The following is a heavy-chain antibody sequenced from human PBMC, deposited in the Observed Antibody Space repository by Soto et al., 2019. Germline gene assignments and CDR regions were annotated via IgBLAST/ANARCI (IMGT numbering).Heavy chain of an antibody. V-gene: IGHV5-10-1*01. D-gene: IGHD5-18*01. CDR1: GYSFTSHW. CDR3: ARGDTALSEWYFDL. Sequence: EVQLVQSGAEVKKPGESLRISCKGSGYSFTSHWISWVRQMPGKVLEWMGRIDPSDSYTSYSPSFQGHVTISADKSIRTGYPEWSSLTASDTATYYCARGDTALSEWYFDLWGRGTLVTVSS. J-gene: IGHJ2*01. CDR2: IDPSDSYT.